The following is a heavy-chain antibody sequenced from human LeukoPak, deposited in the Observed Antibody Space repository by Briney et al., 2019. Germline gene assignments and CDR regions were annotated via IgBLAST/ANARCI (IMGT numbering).Heavy chain of an antibody. V-gene: IGHV1-24*01. Sequence: ASVKVSCTVSGYTLTELSMHWVRPAPGKGLEWMGGFDPEDGETIYAQKFQGRVTMTEDTSTDTAYMELSSLRSEDTAVYYCASRHGGSRHHNWFDPWGQGTLVTVSS. CDR1: GYTLTELS. J-gene: IGHJ5*02. D-gene: IGHD3-16*01. CDR2: FDPEDGET. CDR3: ASRHGGSRHHNWFDP.